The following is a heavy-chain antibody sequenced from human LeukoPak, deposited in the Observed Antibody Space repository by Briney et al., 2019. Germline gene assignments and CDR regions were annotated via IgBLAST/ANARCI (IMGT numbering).Heavy chain of an antibody. D-gene: IGHD3-10*02. Sequence: GGSLRLSSEVSGFTFDDNAINRVRQAPGKGLEWVANINWNGGSTGYGDSVKGRFTISRDNTKNSVFLQMHSLRGDGTAVYSCARDMLLEDAFDIWGQGTMVIVSS. V-gene: IGHV3-20*03. J-gene: IGHJ3*02. CDR1: GFTFDDNA. CDR3: ARDMLLEDAFDI. CDR2: INWNGGST.